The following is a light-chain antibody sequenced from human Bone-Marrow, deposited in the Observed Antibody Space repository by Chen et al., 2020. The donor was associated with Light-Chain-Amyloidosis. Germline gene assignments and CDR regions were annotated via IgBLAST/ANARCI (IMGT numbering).Light chain of an antibody. V-gene: IGKV1-39*01. CDR1: QSISSY. Sequence: DIQMSQSPSSLAASVGDRVTITCRASQSISSYLNWYQLKSGSAPKPLIYATSSLQSGVPPRFSGSGSGTDFTLTISSLQPEDFATYYCQQSYRSPLTFGGGTKVEI. CDR2: ATS. CDR3: QQSYRSPLT. J-gene: IGKJ4*01.